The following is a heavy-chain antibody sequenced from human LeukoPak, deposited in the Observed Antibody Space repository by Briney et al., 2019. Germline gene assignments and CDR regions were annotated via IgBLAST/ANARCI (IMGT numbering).Heavy chain of an antibody. D-gene: IGHD3-10*01. CDR2: ISAYNGNT. V-gene: IGHV1-18*01. J-gene: IGHJ4*02. Sequence: EASVKVSCKASGYTFTSHGISWVRQAPGQGLEWMGWISAYNGNTNYAQKLQGRVTMTTDTSTSTAYMELRSLRSDDTAVYYCARDLTVRGVIMYDYWGQGTLVTVSS. CDR1: GYTFTSHG. CDR3: ARDLTVRGVIMYDY.